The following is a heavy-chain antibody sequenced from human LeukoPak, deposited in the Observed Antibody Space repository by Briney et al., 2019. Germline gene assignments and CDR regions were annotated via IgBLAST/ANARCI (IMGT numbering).Heavy chain of an antibody. CDR2: ISSDTNNK. CDR1: GFTFSSYG. D-gene: IGHD2/OR15-2a*01. CDR3: AKVTSWSLYGRQRHDAFDI. Sequence: PGGSLRLSCAASGFTFSSYGMHWVRQAPGKGLEWVSFISSDTNNKYYADSVKGRFTISRDNSKNTLYLQMNSLRVEDTAVYSCAKVTSWSLYGRQRHDAFDIWGQGTMVTVSS. V-gene: IGHV3-30*18. J-gene: IGHJ3*02.